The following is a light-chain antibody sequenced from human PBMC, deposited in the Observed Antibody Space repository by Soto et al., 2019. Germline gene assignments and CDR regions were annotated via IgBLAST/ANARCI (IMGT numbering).Light chain of an antibody. Sequence: QSALTQPASVSGSPGQSITISCTGTSSDVGAYNYVSWYQQHPGKAPKLMIYEVSNRPSGVANRSSGSKCGNTASLTSSGLHAEDEGDYYCSSYTSGSTWVFGGGTKLTVL. J-gene: IGLJ3*02. CDR3: SSYTSGSTWV. CDR1: SSDVGAYNY. CDR2: EVS. V-gene: IGLV2-14*01.